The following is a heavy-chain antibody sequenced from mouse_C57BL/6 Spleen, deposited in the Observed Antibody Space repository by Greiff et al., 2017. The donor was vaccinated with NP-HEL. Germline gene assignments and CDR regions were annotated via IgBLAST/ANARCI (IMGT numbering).Heavy chain of an antibody. D-gene: IGHD2-4*01. Sequence: QVQLQQPGTELVKPGASVKLSCKASGYTFTSYWMHWVKQRPGQGLEWIGNINPSNGGTNYNEKFKSKATLTVDKSSSTAYIQLSSLTSEDSAVYYCARHRSIYYDYDGYFDVWGTGTTVTVSS. J-gene: IGHJ1*03. CDR3: ARHRSIYYDYDGYFDV. CDR2: INPSNGGT. V-gene: IGHV1-53*01. CDR1: GYTFTSYW.